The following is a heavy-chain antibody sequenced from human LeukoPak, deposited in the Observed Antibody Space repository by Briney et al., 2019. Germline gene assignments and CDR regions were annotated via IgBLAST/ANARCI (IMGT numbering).Heavy chain of an antibody. V-gene: IGHV3-21*01. CDR3: ARAGGSYNY. J-gene: IGHJ4*02. D-gene: IGHD1-26*01. Sequence: GGSLRLSCAASGFTFSTYAVNWVRQAPGKGLEWASSISSSSSYIYYADSVKGRFTISRDNAKNSLYLQMNSLRAEDTAVYYCARAGGSYNYWGQGTLVTVSS. CDR2: ISSSSSYI. CDR1: GFTFSTYA.